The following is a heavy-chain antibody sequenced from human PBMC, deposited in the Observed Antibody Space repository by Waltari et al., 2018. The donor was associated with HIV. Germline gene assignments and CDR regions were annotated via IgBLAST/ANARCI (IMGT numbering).Heavy chain of an antibody. D-gene: IGHD3-22*01. Sequence: QVQLVQSGAEVKKPGASVKVSCKASGYTFTGYYMHRVSPDPGQGLAWMGWINPNSGGTNYAQKFQGRVTMTRDTSISTAYMELSRLRSDDTAVYYCARDQVVAANYYYYYYGMDVWGQGTTVTVSS. CDR1: GYTFTGYY. CDR3: ARDQVVAANYYYYYYGMDV. V-gene: IGHV1-2*02. CDR2: INPNSGGT. J-gene: IGHJ6*02.